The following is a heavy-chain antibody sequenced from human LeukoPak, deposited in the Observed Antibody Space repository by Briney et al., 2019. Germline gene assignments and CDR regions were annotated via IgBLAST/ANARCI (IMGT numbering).Heavy chain of an antibody. CDR1: GFTFSSYG. Sequence: PGRSLGLSCAASGFTFSSYGMHWVRQAPGKGLERVAVIWYDGSNKYYADSVKGRFTISRDNSKNTLYLQMNSLRAEDTAVYYCARDKGDLPSYYYYYGMDVWGKGTTVTVSS. CDR3: ARDKGDLPSYYYYYGMDV. D-gene: IGHD1-26*01. V-gene: IGHV3-33*01. J-gene: IGHJ6*04. CDR2: IWYDGSNK.